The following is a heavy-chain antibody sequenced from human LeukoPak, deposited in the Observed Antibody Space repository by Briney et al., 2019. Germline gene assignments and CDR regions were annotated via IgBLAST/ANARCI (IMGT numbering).Heavy chain of an antibody. J-gene: IGHJ6*02. D-gene: IGHD3-16*01. Sequence: GGSLRLSCAASGFTFTNYAMSWVRQAPGKGLEWVSAISKSGDHTYYAASAKGRFTIYRDNSKNTQYLQMNSLIAEDTAVYYCATSWGPDTSAFRWGRDGMDVWGQGTTVTVSS. CDR2: ISKSGDHT. CDR1: GFTFTNYA. V-gene: IGHV3-23*01. CDR3: ATSWGPDTSAFRWGRDGMDV.